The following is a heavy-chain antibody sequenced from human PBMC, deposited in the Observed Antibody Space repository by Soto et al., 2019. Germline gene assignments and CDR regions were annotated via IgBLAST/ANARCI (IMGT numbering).Heavy chain of an antibody. V-gene: IGHV4-31*03. J-gene: IGHJ5*02. CDR2: IYYSGTT. D-gene: IGHD2-2*01. CDR1: GGSISGSGFY. Sequence: KLCVTYTVSGGSISGSGFYWTWTRQHPGKGLEWIGFIYYSGTTYYNPSLKGRVTISVDTSKDQFSLKLTSVTVADTAVYYCARVSTVEVPASRGYWEVAWFDPWGQGPLVT. CDR3: ARVSTVEVPASRGYWEVAWFDP.